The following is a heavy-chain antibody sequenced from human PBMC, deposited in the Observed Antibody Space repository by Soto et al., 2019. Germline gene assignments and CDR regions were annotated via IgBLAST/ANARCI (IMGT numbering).Heavy chain of an antibody. D-gene: IGHD1-7*01. CDR2: IYRTGST. CDR1: GGSFTSNNW. V-gene: IGHV4-4*02. J-gene: IGHJ4*02. CDR3: ASRDPGTSVDY. Sequence: QVQLQESGPGLVKPSGTLSLTCAVSGGSFTSNNWWTWVRQPPGQGLEWIGEIYRTGSTNYNPSLKSRVTIPLDKSENQFSLKVTSLTAADTAVYSCASRDPGTSVDYWGQGTLVTVSS.